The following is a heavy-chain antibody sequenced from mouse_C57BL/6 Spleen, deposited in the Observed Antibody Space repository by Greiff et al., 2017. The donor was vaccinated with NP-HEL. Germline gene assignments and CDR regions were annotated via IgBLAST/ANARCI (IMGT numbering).Heavy chain of an antibody. Sequence: EVMLVESGGGLVQPGGSLSLSCAASGFTFTDYYMSWVRQPPGKALEWLGFIRNKANGYTTEYSASVKGRFTISRDNSQSILYLQMNALRAEDRATYYCARFYRETAMDYWGQGTSVTVSS. J-gene: IGHJ4*01. CDR3: ARFYRETAMDY. V-gene: IGHV7-3*01. CDR1: GFTFTDYY. CDR2: IRNKANGYTT.